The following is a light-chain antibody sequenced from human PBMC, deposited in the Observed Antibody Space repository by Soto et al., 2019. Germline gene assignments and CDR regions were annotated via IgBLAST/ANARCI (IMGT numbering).Light chain of an antibody. J-gene: IGKJ4*01. V-gene: IGKV3-20*01. CDR3: QQYASSPLT. CDR1: QSVSSSY. CDR2: GAS. Sequence: IVMTQSPSTVSVSPGERATLSCRASQSVSSSYLAWYQQKPGQAPRLLIYGASSRATGIPDRFSGSGSGTDFTLTISRLQPEDFAVYYCQQYASSPLTFGGGTKVDIK.